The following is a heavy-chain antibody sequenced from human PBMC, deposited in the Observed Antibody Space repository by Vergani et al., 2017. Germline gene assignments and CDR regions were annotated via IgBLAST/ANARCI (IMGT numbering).Heavy chain of an antibody. Sequence: EVQLVESGGGLLQPGRSLRLSCADSGFTFDDYAMHWVRQAPGKGRELVSGMSWNSGSIGYADSVKGRFTISRDKAKNSLYLQMNSLRAEDTALYYCAKDQSGYYGHFDYWGQGTLVTVSS. V-gene: IGHV3-9*01. CDR2: MSWNSGSI. CDR1: GFTFDDYA. CDR3: AKDQSGYYGHFDY. D-gene: IGHD3-3*01. J-gene: IGHJ4*02.